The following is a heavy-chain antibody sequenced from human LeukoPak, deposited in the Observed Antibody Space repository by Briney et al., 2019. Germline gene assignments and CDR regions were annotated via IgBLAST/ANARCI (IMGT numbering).Heavy chain of an antibody. D-gene: IGHD3-16*01. CDR2: ISGSGGST. Sequence: GGSLRLTCAASGFTFSSYAMSWVRQAPGKGLEWVSAISGSGGSTYYADSVKGRFTISRDNSKNTLYPQMNSLGAEDTAVYYCAKLPYPPYYYYGMDVWGQGTTVTVSS. V-gene: IGHV3-23*01. CDR1: GFTFSSYA. CDR3: AKLPYPPYYYYGMDV. J-gene: IGHJ6*02.